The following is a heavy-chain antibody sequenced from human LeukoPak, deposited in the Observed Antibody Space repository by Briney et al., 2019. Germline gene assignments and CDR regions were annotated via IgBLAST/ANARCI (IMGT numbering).Heavy chain of an antibody. V-gene: IGHV3-53*01. CDR1: GFTVSSNY. CDR3: ASYSRTMIEG. J-gene: IGHJ4*02. Sequence: AGGSLRLSCAASGFTVSSNYMSWVRQAPGKGLEWVSVIYSGGSTYYADSVKGRFTISRDNSKNMLYLQMNSLRAEDTAVYYCASYSRTMIEGWGQGTLVTVSS. CDR2: IYSGGST. D-gene: IGHD3-22*01.